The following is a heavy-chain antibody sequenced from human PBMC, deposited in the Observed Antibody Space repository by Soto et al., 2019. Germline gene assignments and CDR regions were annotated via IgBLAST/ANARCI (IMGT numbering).Heavy chain of an antibody. Sequence: GGSLRLSCAASGFTFSSYGMHWVRQAPGKGLEWVAVIWYDGSNKYYADSVKGRFTISRDNSKNTLYLQMNSLRAEDTAVYYCARDPKTPIAVAVPGYYSGMDVWGQGTTGTVSS. D-gene: IGHD6-19*01. V-gene: IGHV3-33*01. CDR1: GFTFSSYG. CDR3: ARDPKTPIAVAVPGYYSGMDV. J-gene: IGHJ6*02. CDR2: IWYDGSNK.